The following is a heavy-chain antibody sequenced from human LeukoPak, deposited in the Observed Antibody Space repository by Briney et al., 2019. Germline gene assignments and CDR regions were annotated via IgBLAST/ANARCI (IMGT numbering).Heavy chain of an antibody. V-gene: IGHV4-39*07. Sequence: SETLSLTCTVSGGSISSSSYYWGWIRQPPGKGLEWIGSIYYSGSTYYNPSLKSRVTISVDTSKNQFSLKLSSVTAADTAVYYCARVWNYCYFDYWGQGTLVTVSS. CDR1: GGSISSSSYY. CDR2: IYYSGST. D-gene: IGHD1-7*01. CDR3: ARVWNYCYFDY. J-gene: IGHJ4*02.